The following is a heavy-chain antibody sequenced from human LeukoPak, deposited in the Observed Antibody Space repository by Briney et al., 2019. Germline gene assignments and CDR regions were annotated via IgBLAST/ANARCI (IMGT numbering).Heavy chain of an antibody. CDR2: IYYSGST. J-gene: IGHJ4*02. D-gene: IGHD4-17*01. CDR1: GGSISSYY. CDR3: ATARRTVTTYFFDY. V-gene: IGHV4-59*01. Sequence: PSETLSLTCTVSGGSISSYYWSWIRQPPGKGLEWVGYIYYSGSTNYNPSLKSRRTISVDTSKNQFSLKLSSVTAADTAVYYCATARRTVTTYFFDYWGQGTLVTVSS.